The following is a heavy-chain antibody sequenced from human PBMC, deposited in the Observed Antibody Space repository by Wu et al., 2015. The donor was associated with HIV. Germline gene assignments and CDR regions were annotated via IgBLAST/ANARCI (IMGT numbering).Heavy chain of an antibody. J-gene: IGHJ6*02. V-gene: IGHV1-69*14. CDR2: IVPLFDAP. CDR1: GDTFSSYG. D-gene: IGHD5-12*01. Sequence: QVQLVQSGAEVKKPGSSVKVSCKTSGDTFSSYGFSWVRQAPGQGLEWMGRIVPLFDAPNYSQKFHDRLTITADRSTTTAYMELSSLKSEDTAVYYCAINTDSVATSLYSLGVWGQGTVVTVSS. CDR3: AINTDSVATSLYSLGV.